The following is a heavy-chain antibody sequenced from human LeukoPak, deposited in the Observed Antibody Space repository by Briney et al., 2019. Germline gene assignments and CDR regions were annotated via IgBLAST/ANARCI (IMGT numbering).Heavy chain of an antibody. J-gene: IGHJ4*02. D-gene: IGHD3-10*01. CDR1: GFTFSSYW. Sequence: GGSLRLSCAASGFTFSSYWMHWVRQAPGKGLVWVSRINSDGSSTSYADSVKGRFTISRDNAKNTLYLQMNSLRADDTAVYYCARAGFTFSDYFGSFFDYWGQGTLVTVSS. V-gene: IGHV3-74*01. CDR3: ARAGFTFSDYFGSFFDY. CDR2: INSDGSST.